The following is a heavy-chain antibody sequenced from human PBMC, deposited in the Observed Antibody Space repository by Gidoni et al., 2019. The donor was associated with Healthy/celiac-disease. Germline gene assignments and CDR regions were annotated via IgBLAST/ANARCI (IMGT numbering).Heavy chain of an antibody. J-gene: IGHJ5*02. CDR1: GFTFDDYA. CDR2: ISWNSGSI. V-gene: IGHV3-9*01. CDR3: AKDTSQGDWNYRFDP. Sequence: EVQLVESGGGLVQPGRSLRLSCAASGFTFDDYAMHWVRQAPGEGLEWVSGISWNSGSIGDADSVKGRFTISRDNAKNSLYLQMNSLRAEDTALYYCAKDTSQGDWNYRFDPWGQGTLVTVSS. D-gene: IGHD1-7*01.